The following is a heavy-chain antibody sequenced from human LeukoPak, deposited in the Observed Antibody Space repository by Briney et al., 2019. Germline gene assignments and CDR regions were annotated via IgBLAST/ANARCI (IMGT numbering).Heavy chain of an antibody. CDR1: GFTVSSYS. V-gene: IGHV3-21*01. D-gene: IGHD2/OR15-2a*01. CDR2: ISSSSSYV. J-gene: IGHJ3*02. Sequence: GGSLRLSCAAPGFTVSSYSMNWVRQAPGKGLEWVSSISSSSSYVYQADSVKGRFTIFRDNAKNSLYLQMNSLRAEDTAVYYCARVTAYFDAFDIWGQGTMVTVSS. CDR3: ARVTAYFDAFDI.